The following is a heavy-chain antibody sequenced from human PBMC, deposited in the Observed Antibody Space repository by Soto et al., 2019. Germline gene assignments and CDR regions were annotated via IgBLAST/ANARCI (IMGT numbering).Heavy chain of an antibody. Sequence: QVTLKESGPVLVKPTETLTLTCTVSGFSLSNARMGVSWIRQPPGKALEWLAHIFSNDEKSYSTSLKSRLTLSKDTSKSQVVLTMTNMDPVDTATYYCARIAEQGRNDYWGQGTLVTVSS. CDR3: ARIAEQGRNDY. J-gene: IGHJ4*02. V-gene: IGHV2-26*01. CDR2: IFSNDEK. CDR1: GFSLSNARMG.